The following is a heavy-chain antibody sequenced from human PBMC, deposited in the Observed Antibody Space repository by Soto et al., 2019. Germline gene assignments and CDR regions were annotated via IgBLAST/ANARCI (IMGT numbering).Heavy chain of an antibody. Sequence: GGSLRLSCAASGFTFYSSAMSWVRQAPGKGLEWVSAISTTGGNTLYADSVKGRFTISRDNSKNTLYLQMNSLRAEDTAIYYCATPSGGSYTGSQVFVSWGQGTRVTVS. CDR3: ATPSGGSYTGSQVFVS. V-gene: IGHV3-23*01. J-gene: IGHJ4*02. CDR1: GFTFYSSA. D-gene: IGHD1-26*01. CDR2: ISTTGGNT.